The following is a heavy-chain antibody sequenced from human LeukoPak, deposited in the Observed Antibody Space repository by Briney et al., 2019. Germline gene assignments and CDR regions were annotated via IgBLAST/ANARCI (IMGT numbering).Heavy chain of an antibody. D-gene: IGHD5-18*01. CDR1: GGSISSYY. V-gene: IGHV4-59*01. CDR3: ARDGGYGYDY. J-gene: IGHJ4*02. CDR2: IYNSGNT. Sequence: SETLSLTCTVSGGSISSYYWSWIRQPPGKGLEWIGYIYNSGNTYFNPSLKSRVTISVDTSKSQFSLKLNSVTAADTAIYYCARDGGYGYDYWGQGTLVTVSS.